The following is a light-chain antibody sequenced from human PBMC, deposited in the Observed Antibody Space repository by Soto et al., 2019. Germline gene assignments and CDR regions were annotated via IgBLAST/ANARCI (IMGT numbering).Light chain of an antibody. Sequence: DVVMTQSPLSLPVTPGEPASISCRSSQSLLHTNGYNYLHWYLQKPGQSPQLLIYVGSNRASGVPDRFSGSCSCTDFTLKISEVETDDVGVYYCMQALQTPWTFGQGTKVEIK. V-gene: IGKV2-28*01. J-gene: IGKJ1*01. CDR1: QSLLHTNGYNY. CDR3: MQALQTPWT. CDR2: VGS.